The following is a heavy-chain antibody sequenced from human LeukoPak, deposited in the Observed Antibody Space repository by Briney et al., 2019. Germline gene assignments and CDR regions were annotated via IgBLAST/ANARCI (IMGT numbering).Heavy chain of an antibody. CDR2: INHSGST. CDR1: GGSFSGYY. CDR3: ARRPSYFDY. Sequence: SETLSLTCAVYGGSFSGYYWSWIRQPPGKGLEWIGEINHSGSTNYNPSLKSRATISVDTSKNQFSLKLSSVTAADTAVYYCARRPSYFDYWGQGTLVTVSS. J-gene: IGHJ4*02. V-gene: IGHV4-34*01.